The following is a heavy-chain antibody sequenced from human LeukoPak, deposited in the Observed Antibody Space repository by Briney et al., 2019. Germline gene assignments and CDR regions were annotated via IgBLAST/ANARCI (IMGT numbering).Heavy chain of an antibody. V-gene: IGHV4-59*08. D-gene: IGHD4-17*01. Sequence: SETLSLTCTVSGGSISSYYWSWIRQPPGKGLEWIGYIYYSGSTNYNPSLKSRVTISVDTSKNQISLKLSSVTAADTAVYYCAATAYGDYYFDYWGQGTLVTVSS. J-gene: IGHJ4*02. CDR3: AATAYGDYYFDY. CDR2: IYYSGST. CDR1: GGSISSYY.